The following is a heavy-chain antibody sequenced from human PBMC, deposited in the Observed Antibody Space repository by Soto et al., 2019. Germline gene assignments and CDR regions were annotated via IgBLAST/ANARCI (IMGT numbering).Heavy chain of an antibody. CDR2: IFPNARDK. CDR1: GFNFNTDF. V-gene: IGHV3-30*13. CDR3: ASDDKHGSNCDLAY. J-gene: IGHJ4*02. Sequence: QVQLVQSGGGVVQPGRSLRLSCAASGFNFNTDFMHLVRQAPGKGLEWVAMIFPNARDKEYADAVKGRFTSSRDNSNNRMYLRMDSLRPEDKAMYYCASDDKHGSNCDLAYWGQGAQVTISS. D-gene: IGHD1-26*01.